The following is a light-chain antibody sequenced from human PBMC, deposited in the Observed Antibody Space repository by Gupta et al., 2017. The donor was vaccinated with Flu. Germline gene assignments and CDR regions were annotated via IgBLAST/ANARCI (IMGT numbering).Light chain of an antibody. CDR2: WAS. Sequence: DIVMTQSPDSLAVSLGERATINCKSSQSVLYSSNNKNYLAWYQQKPGQPPKLLIYWASTRESGVPDRFSGSGYGTDFTLTISSLQAEDVAVYYCHQYYSTPITFGQGTQLEIK. J-gene: IGKJ5*01. CDR3: HQYYSTPIT. V-gene: IGKV4-1*01. CDR1: QSVLYSSNNKNY.